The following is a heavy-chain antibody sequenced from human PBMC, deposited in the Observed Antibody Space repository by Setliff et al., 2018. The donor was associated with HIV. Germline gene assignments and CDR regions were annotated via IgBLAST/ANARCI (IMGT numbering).Heavy chain of an antibody. Sequence: LRLSCAASGFSFSTYAMTWVRQAPGKGLQWVSTIDNSGGGTYYADSVKGRFTISRDNSNNTLSLHMRGLRVEDTAVYYCAKDPTGYSYGALDYWGQGALVTVSS. CDR3: AKDPTGYSYGALDY. CDR2: IDNSGGGT. J-gene: IGHJ4*02. V-gene: IGHV3-23*01. D-gene: IGHD5-18*01. CDR1: GFSFSTYA.